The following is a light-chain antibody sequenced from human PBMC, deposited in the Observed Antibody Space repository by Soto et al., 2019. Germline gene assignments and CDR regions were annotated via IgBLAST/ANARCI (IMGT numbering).Light chain of an antibody. Sequence: QSVLTQPPSVSAAPGQKVTVSCSGSRSKIGNNYVSWYQHLPGTAPKLLIYDNDKRPSGIPDRFSASKSGTSATLGITGLQTGDEADYYCEAWDSSLSAGVFGGGTK. V-gene: IGLV1-51*01. CDR3: EAWDSSLSAGV. CDR1: RSKIGNNY. CDR2: DND. J-gene: IGLJ3*02.